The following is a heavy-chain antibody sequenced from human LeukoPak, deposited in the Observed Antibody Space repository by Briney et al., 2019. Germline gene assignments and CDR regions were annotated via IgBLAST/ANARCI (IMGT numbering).Heavy chain of an antibody. D-gene: IGHD2-2*01. CDR3: AHGTMYQLDS. CDR2: IIGGAGST. Sequence: GGSLRLSCAASGFTFSSYWMHWVRQAPGKGLEWVSGIIGGAGSTYYADSVRGRFTISGGNSKNTLYLQMNSLRADDTAVYYCAHGTMYQLDSWGQGTLVTVSS. CDR1: GFTFSSYW. V-gene: IGHV3-23*01. J-gene: IGHJ4*02.